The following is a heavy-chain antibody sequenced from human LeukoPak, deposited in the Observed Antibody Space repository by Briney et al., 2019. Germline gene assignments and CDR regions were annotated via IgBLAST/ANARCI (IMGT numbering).Heavy chain of an antibody. J-gene: IGHJ4*02. Sequence: GASVKVSCKASGYTFTSYGISWVRQAPGQGLKWMGWISAYNGNTNYAQKLQGRVTMTTDTSTSTAYMELRSLRSDDTAVYYCATSEYDFWSGYYSLDYWGQGTLVTVSS. D-gene: IGHD3-3*01. CDR2: ISAYNGNT. V-gene: IGHV1-18*01. CDR1: GYTFTSYG. CDR3: ATSEYDFWSGYYSLDY.